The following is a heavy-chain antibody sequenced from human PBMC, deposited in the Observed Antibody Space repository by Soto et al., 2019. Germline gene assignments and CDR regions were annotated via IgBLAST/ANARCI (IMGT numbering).Heavy chain of an antibody. D-gene: IGHD2-15*01. Sequence: GGSLRLSCAASGFTFSSYAMSWVRQAPGKGLEWVSAISGSGGSTYYADSVKGRFTISRDNSKNTLYLQMNSLRAEDTAVYYCATNQKRGGYCSGGSCYYPYAFDIWGQGTMVTVSS. CDR3: ATNQKRGGYCSGGSCYYPYAFDI. J-gene: IGHJ3*02. CDR1: GFTFSSYA. V-gene: IGHV3-23*01. CDR2: ISGSGGST.